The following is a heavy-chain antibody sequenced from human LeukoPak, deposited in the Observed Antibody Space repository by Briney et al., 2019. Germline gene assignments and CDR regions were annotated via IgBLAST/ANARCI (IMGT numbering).Heavy chain of an antibody. V-gene: IGHV4-59*01. CDR2: THYSGT. CDR3: ARGISYYDSSGIDY. J-gene: IGHJ4*02. Sequence: PSETLSLTCTVSGGSISSYYWSWIRQPPGKGLEWIGYTHYSGTNYNPSFKSRVTISADTSKNQFSLKLSSVTAADTAVYYCARGISYYDSSGIDYWGQGTLVTVSS. CDR1: GGSISSYY. D-gene: IGHD3-22*01.